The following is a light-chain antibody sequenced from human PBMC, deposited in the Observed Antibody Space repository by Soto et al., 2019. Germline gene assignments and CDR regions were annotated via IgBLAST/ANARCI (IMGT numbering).Light chain of an antibody. V-gene: IGKV1-9*01. CDR1: QDISIY. J-gene: IGKJ2*01. CDR3: QQRNSYPRT. CDR2: AAS. Sequence: PSSLSASVGDSVTITCRASQDISIYLAWYQQKPGKAPNLLISAASTLQSGVPSRFSGSGSETEFTLTITSLQPEDSATYYCQQRNSYPRTFGQGTKVDIK.